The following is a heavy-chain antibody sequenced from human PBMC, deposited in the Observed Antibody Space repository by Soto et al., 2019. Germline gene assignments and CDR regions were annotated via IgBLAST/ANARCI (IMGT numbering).Heavy chain of an antibody. CDR3: ARMGNITMVRGVTYYGMDV. D-gene: IGHD3-10*01. V-gene: IGHV1-69*13. CDR1: GGTFSSYA. Sequence: SVKVSCKASGGTFSSYAISWVRQAPGQGLEWMGGIIPIFGTANYAQKFQGRVTITADESTSTAYMELSSLRSEDTAVYYCARMGNITMVRGVTYYGMDVWGQGTTVTVSS. J-gene: IGHJ6*02. CDR2: IIPIFGTA.